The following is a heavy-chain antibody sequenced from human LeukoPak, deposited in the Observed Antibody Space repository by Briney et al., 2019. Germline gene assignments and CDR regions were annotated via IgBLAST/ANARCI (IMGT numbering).Heavy chain of an antibody. J-gene: IGHJ4*02. D-gene: IGHD3-10*01. CDR3: AKHPLFRPPVWFGEKGGYFDY. CDR1: GFTFSSYA. CDR2: ISGSGGST. Sequence: GGSLRLSCAASGFTFSSYAMSWVRQAPGKGLEWVSAISGSGGSTNYADSVKGRFTISRDNSKNTLYLQMNSLRAEDTAVYYCAKHPLFRPPVWFGEKGGYFDYWGQGTLVTVSS. V-gene: IGHV3-23*01.